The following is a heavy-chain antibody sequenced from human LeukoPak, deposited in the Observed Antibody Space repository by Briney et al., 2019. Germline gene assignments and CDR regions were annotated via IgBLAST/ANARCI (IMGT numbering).Heavy chain of an antibody. CDR2: IPYDGSNK. D-gene: IGHD2-2*01. CDR1: GFTFSSYG. J-gene: IGHJ4*02. Sequence: GGSLRLSCAASGFTFSSYGMHWVRQAPGKGLEWVAVIPYDGSNKYYADSVKGRFTISRDNSKNTLYLQMNSLRAEDTAVYYCAKGKCSSNSCYVFDYWGQGTLVTVSS. V-gene: IGHV3-30*18. CDR3: AKGKCSSNSCYVFDY.